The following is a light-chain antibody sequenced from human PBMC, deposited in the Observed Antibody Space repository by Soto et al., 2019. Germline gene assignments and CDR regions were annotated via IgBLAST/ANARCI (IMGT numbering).Light chain of an antibody. CDR3: CSYAGSSTGV. CDR2: EGS. CDR1: SSDVGSYNL. Sequence: QSGLTQPASVSGSPGQSITISCTGTSSDVGSYNLVSWYQQHPGKAPKLMIYEGSKRPSGVSNRFSGSKSGNTVSLTSSGLQAEDEADYYCCSYAGSSTGVFGGGTKVTVL. J-gene: IGLJ2*01. V-gene: IGLV2-23*01.